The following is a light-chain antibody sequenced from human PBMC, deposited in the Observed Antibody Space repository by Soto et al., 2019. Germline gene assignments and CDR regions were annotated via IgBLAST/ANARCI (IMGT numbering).Light chain of an antibody. CDR2: DAS. J-gene: IGKJ1*01. Sequence: DIQSTPSPSTLSASLGAPAPITGRASQSVSHWLAWYQQKPGRAPKLLIYDASSLKSGVPSMFSGSGSGTEFTLTISTLQTDDLATYFCHQYDTYLWAVGLGTMVEI. V-gene: IGKV1-5*01. CDR3: HQYDTYLWA. CDR1: QSVSHW.